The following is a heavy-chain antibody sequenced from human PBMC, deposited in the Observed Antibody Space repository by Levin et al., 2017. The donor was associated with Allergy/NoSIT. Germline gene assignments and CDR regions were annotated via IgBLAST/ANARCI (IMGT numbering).Heavy chain of an antibody. Sequence: GESLKISCAASGFTVSSHYMSWVRQAPGKGLEWVSVIYSGGSTYYADSVKGRFTISRDNSKNTLYLQMNSLRAEDTAVYYCARDPYGFALVHDYYYYGMDVWGQGTTVTVSS. V-gene: IGHV3-66*01. CDR2: IYSGGST. CDR1: GFTVSSHY. D-gene: IGHD3-10*01. CDR3: ARDPYGFALVHDYYYYGMDV. J-gene: IGHJ6*02.